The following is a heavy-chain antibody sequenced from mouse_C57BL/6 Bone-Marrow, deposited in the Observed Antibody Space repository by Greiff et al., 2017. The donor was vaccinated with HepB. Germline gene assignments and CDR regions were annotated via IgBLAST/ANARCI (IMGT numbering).Heavy chain of an antibody. V-gene: IGHV3-6*01. Sequence: EVKLQESGPGLVKPSQSLSLTCSVTGYSITSGYYWNWIRQFPGNKLEWMGYISYDGSNNYNPSLKNRISITRDTSKNQFFLKLNSVTTEDTATYYCAILDYWGQGTTLTVSS. J-gene: IGHJ2*01. CDR3: AILDY. CDR1: GYSITSGYY. D-gene: IGHD1-1*01. CDR2: ISYDGSN.